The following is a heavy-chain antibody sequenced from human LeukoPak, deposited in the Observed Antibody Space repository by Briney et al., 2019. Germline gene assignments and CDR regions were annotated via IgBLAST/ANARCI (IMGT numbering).Heavy chain of an antibody. CDR2: IIPILGIA. D-gene: IGHD3-22*01. CDR1: GGTFSSYT. J-gene: IGHJ4*02. CDR3: ARGDSSGYLDY. Sequence: GASVKVSCKASGGTFSSYTISWVRQAAGQGLEWMGRIIPILGIANYAQKFQGRVTITADKSTSTAYMELSSLRSEDTAVYYCARGDSSGYLDYWGQGTLVTVSS. V-gene: IGHV1-69*02.